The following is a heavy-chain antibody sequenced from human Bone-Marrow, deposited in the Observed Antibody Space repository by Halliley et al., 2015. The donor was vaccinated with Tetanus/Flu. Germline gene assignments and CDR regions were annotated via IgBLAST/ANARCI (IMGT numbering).Heavy chain of an antibody. D-gene: IGHD2-15*01. CDR2: ISYDETYK. J-gene: IGHJ6*02. Sequence: AASGFTFSTYGMHWVRQAPGKGLEWVALISYDETYKSYADTVKGRFTISRENSKNTLYLQMISLRPEDSAVYYCARDNEEKLPDYYYGMDVWGQGATVIVSS. CDR3: ARDNEEKLPDYYYGMDV. V-gene: IGHV3-30*03. CDR1: GFTFSTYG.